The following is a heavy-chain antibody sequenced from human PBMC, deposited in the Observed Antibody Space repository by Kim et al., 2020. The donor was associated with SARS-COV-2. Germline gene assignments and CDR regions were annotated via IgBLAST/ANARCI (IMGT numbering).Heavy chain of an antibody. J-gene: IGHJ4*02. CDR2: SDGIT. CDR3: ARGVTY. Sequence: SDGITSYIDSVKGRFTISRDNSKNTMYLQMNNLRAEDTALYFCARGVTYWVQGTLVTVSP. V-gene: IGHV3-23*01. D-gene: IGHD2-21*02.